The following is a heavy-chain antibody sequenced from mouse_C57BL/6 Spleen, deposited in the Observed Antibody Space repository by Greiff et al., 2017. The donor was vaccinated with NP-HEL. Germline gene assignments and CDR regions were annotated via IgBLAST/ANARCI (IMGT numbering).Heavy chain of an antibody. D-gene: IGHD1-1*01. Sequence: QVQLQQSGAELVRPGTSVKMSCKASGYTFTNYWIGWAKQRPGHGLEWIGDIYPGGGYTNYNEKFKGKATLTADKSSSTAYMQFSSLTSEDSAIYYRARGSYYYGSSYDGWYFDVWGTGTTVTVSS. CDR1: GYTFTNYW. CDR3: ARGSYYYGSSYDGWYFDV. J-gene: IGHJ1*03. V-gene: IGHV1-63*01. CDR2: IYPGGGYT.